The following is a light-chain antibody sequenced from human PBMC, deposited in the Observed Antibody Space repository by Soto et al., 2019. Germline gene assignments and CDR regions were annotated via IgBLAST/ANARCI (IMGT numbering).Light chain of an antibody. V-gene: IGLV1-44*01. CDR1: RYNIGSNT. CDR3: AAWDDSQNGYVV. CDR2: RNN. Sequence: QSVLTQPPSASGTLGQRVTISCSGSRYNIGSNTVSWYQQVPGTAPRLLLYRNNLRPSGVPDRFSGSKSDTSASLAISGLQSEDEADYYCAAWDDSQNGYVVFGGGTKVTVL. J-gene: IGLJ2*01.